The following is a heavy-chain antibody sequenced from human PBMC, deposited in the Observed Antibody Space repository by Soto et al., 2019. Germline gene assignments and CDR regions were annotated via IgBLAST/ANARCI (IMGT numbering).Heavy chain of an antibody. Sequence: SVKVSCKASGGTFSSYTISWVRQAPGQGLEWMGRIIPILGIANYAQKFQGRVTITADKSTSTAYMELSSMRSEDTAVYYCARVGIPYDAFDIWGQGTMVTVSS. CDR3: ARVGIPYDAFDI. D-gene: IGHD2-2*01. CDR1: GGTFSSYT. V-gene: IGHV1-69*02. J-gene: IGHJ3*02. CDR2: IIPILGIA.